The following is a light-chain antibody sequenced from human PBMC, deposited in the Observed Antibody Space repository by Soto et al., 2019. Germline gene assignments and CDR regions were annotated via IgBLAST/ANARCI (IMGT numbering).Light chain of an antibody. J-gene: IGKJ1*01. CDR1: QSISSY. CDR3: QQSYSSSWT. CDR2: AAS. V-gene: IGKV1-39*01. Sequence: DIQMTQSPSSLSASVGDRVTITCRASQSISSYLNWYQQKPGKAPNLLIYAASSLQSGVPSRFSGSGSGTDLTLTISSLQPEDFATYYCQQSYSSSWTFGQGTTVEMK.